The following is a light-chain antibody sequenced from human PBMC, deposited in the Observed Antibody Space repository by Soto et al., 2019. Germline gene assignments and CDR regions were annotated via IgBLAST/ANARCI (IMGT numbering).Light chain of an antibody. CDR1: QSVSSQ. CDR2: DAS. CDR3: DERVWPWT. J-gene: IGKJ1*01. Sequence: EIVLTQSPATLSLSPGERATLSCRASQSVSSQLAWYQHKPGQAPRLLLYDASTSSPGIPVRFSGSGSGTDFSLSISSLEPEDLADYYCDERVWPWTVGPGTKVVIK. V-gene: IGKV3-11*01.